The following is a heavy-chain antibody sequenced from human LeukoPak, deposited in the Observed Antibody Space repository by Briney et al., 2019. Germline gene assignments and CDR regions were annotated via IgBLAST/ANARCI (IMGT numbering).Heavy chain of an antibody. V-gene: IGHV4-34*01. Sequence: SETLSLTCAVYGGSFSGYYWSWIRQPPGKGLEWIGEINHSGSTNYNPSLKSRVTISVDTSKNQFSLKLSSVTAADTAVYYCARARKWYYGSGSYYPYYFDYRGQGTLVTVSS. CDR3: ARARKWYYGSGSYYPYYFDY. CDR1: GGSFSGYY. J-gene: IGHJ4*02. D-gene: IGHD3-10*01. CDR2: INHSGST.